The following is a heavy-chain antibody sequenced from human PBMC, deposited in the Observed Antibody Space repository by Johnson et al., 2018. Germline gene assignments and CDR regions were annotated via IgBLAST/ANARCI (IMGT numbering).Heavy chain of an antibody. CDR3: VSDGPYYYDSSAPRRALDI. CDR1: GFTFSSYG. Sequence: QVQLVESGGGVVQXGRSXRLXCAASGFTFSSYGMHWVRQAPGTGLEWLAVIWSDGSNKYYADSVKGRFTISRDNSQNTLYLQMNSLRAEDTAVYYCVSDGPYYYDSSAPRRALDIWGQGTMVTVSS. J-gene: IGHJ3*02. V-gene: IGHV3-33*01. D-gene: IGHD3-22*01. CDR2: IWSDGSNK.